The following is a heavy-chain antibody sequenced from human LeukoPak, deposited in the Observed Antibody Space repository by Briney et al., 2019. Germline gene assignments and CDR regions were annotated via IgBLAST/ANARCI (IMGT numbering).Heavy chain of an antibody. CDR1: GYSFTNYW. D-gene: IGHD3-10*01. CDR3: SRRMVRGVITSPFDS. CDR2: IYPGESDS. Sequence: GESLKISCKGSGYSFTNYWIGWVRQMPGKGLELMGLIYPGESDSTYSSYFQGQVSSSADKSISTAYLQWSSLKASDTAMYYCSRRMVRGVITSPFDSWGQGTLVSVSS. J-gene: IGHJ4*02. V-gene: IGHV5-51*01.